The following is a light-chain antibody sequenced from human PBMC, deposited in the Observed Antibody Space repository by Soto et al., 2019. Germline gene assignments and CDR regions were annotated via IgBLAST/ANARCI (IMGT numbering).Light chain of an antibody. Sequence: IVLTQSPGTLSLSPWERATLSCRASQTMRSSHLAWYQQKPGQAPRLLIYDASNRATGIPARFSGSGSGTDFTLTISSLEPEDFAVYYCQQRSNWRWTFGQGTKVDIK. V-gene: IGKV3D-20*02. CDR2: DAS. CDR3: QQRSNWRWT. CDR1: QTMRSSH. J-gene: IGKJ1*01.